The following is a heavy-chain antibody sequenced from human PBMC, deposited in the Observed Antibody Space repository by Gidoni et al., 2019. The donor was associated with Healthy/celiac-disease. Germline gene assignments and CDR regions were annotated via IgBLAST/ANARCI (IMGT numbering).Heavy chain of an antibody. J-gene: IGHJ6*02. V-gene: IGHV3-66*01. D-gene: IGHD2-2*01. CDR2: IYSGGST. Sequence: EVQLVESGGGSVQPGGSLRLSWAATGFTVSSNYMSWVRQAPGKGLECVSVIYSGGSTYYADSVKGRFTISRDNSKNTLYLQMTSLRAEDTAVYYCARDHVAAANYYYYGMDVWGQGTTVTVSS. CDR1: GFTVSSNY. CDR3: ARDHVAAANYYYYGMDV.